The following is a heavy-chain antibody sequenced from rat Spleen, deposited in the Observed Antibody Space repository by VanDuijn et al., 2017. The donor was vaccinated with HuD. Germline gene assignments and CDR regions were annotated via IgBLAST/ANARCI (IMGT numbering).Heavy chain of an antibody. V-gene: IGHV5-29*01. D-gene: IGHD4-1*01. CDR1: GFTFSNYG. CDR3: ARRYGSYYVMDA. J-gene: IGHJ4*01. Sequence: EVQLVESGGGLVQPGRSLKLSCAASGFTFSNYGMAWVRQAPTKGLEWVATISYDGSSTYYRDSVKGRFTISRDNAKSTLYLQMDSLRSEDTATYYCARRYGSYYVMDAWGQGASVTVSS. CDR2: ISYDGSST.